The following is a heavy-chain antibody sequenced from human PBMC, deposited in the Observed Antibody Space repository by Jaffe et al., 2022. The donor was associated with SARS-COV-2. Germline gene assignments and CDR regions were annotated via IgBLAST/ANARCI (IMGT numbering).Heavy chain of an antibody. D-gene: IGHD3-9*01. V-gene: IGHV3-23*01. CDR1: GFTFSSFA. CDR2: INGGGGST. Sequence: EVQLLESGGGLVQPGGSLRLSCAASGFTFSSFALTWVRQAPGKGLEWVSAINGGGGSTYYADSVKGRFTISRDNSKNTLYLQMNSLRAEDTAVYYCARYIAPDYWGQGTLVTVSS. J-gene: IGHJ4*02. CDR3: ARYIAPDY.